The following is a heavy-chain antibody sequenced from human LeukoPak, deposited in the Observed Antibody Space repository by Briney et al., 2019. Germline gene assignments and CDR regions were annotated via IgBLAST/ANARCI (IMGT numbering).Heavy chain of an antibody. Sequence: ARSLRLSCAASGFTFSSYAMHWVRQAPGKGLEWVAVISYDGSNKYYADSVKGRFTISRDNSKNTLYLQMNSLRAEDTAVYYCARGDFWSGYYTGIFDYWGQGTLVTVSS. V-gene: IGHV3-30*01. CDR3: ARGDFWSGYYTGIFDY. J-gene: IGHJ4*02. CDR1: GFTFSSYA. D-gene: IGHD3-3*01. CDR2: ISYDGSNK.